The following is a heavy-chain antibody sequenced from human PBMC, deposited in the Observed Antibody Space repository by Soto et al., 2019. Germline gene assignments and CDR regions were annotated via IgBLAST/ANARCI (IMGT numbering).Heavy chain of an antibody. J-gene: IGHJ4*02. CDR2: ISYDGSNK. CDR3: ARPLGYDFWSGYAFDY. D-gene: IGHD3-3*01. CDR1: GFTFSSYA. V-gene: IGHV3-30-3*01. Sequence: GGSLRLSCAASGFTFSSYAMHWVRQAPGKGLEWVAVISYDGSNKYYADSVKGRFTISRDNSKNTLYLQMNSLRAEDTAVYYCARPLGYDFWSGYAFDYWGQGTLVTVSS.